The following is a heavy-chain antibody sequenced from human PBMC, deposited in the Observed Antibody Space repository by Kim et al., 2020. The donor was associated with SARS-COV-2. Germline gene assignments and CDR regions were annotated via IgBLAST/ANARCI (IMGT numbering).Heavy chain of an antibody. CDR3: VATDF. CDR2: IYYSGST. CDR1: GASMSSSTYY. Sequence: SETLSLTCTVSGASMSSSTYYWGWIRQPPGKGLEWIASIYYSGSTYYNPSLQSRLTIAMDAPLNRFSLTLSSVTAADTALYFCVATDFWGQGIRVTVS. V-gene: IGHV4-39*01. J-gene: IGHJ4*02. D-gene: IGHD5-12*01.